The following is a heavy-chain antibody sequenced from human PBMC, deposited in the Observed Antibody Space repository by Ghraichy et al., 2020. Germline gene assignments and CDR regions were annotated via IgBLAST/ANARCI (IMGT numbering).Heavy chain of an antibody. D-gene: IGHD6-13*01. V-gene: IGHV1-24*01. J-gene: IGHJ4*02. Sequence: ASVKVSCKVSGYTLTELSMHWVRQAPGKGLEWMGGFDPEDGETIYAQKFQGRVTMTEDTSTDTAYMELSSLRSEDTAVYYCATRSIALYSSSWYWFSYWGQGTLVTVSS. CDR3: ATRSIALYSSSWYWFSY. CDR2: FDPEDGET. CDR1: GYTLTELS.